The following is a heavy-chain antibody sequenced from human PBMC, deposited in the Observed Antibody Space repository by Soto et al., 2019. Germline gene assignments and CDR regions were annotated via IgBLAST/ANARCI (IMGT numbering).Heavy chain of an antibody. CDR1: GFTFSVYA. CDR2: ISSNGGRT. D-gene: IGHD1-7*01. V-gene: IGHV3-23*01. CDR3: AKYSELPYEAYLQQ. J-gene: IGHJ1*01. Sequence: LRLSCAASGFTFSVYAMSWVRQAPGKGLEWVSSISSNGGRTFYADSLRGRFTISRDNSKSALYLQMNNLRAEDTAIYYCAKYSELPYEAYLQQWGQGTLVTVSS.